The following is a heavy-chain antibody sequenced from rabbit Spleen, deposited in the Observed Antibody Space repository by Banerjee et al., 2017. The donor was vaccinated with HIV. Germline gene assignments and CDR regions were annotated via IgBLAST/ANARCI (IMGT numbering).Heavy chain of an antibody. CDR2: INIVTGKS. V-gene: IGHV1S40*01. CDR3: SRHLVGGIGWVFDL. J-gene: IGHJ4*01. D-gene: IGHD1-1*01. CDR1: GVSFSGDSY. Sequence: QSLEESGGDLVKPGASLTLTCIASGVSFSGDSYMCWVRQAPGKGLEWIACINIVTGKSVYASWAKGRFTMSRTSSTTVTLHVTSLTAADTATYFCSRHLVGGIGWVFDLWGPGT.